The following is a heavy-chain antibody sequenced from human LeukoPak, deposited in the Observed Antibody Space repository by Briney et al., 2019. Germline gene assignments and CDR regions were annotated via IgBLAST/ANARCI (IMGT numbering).Heavy chain of an antibody. D-gene: IGHD2-8*01. CDR1: RFTFSSYE. CDR2: ISGRVIK. CDR3: AREDTGVAFDI. Sequence: CLRLSCAASRFTFSSYEINWVRQAPGGGREWVSYISGRVIKHYADCVYGRFTIYRDNAKNSLYLQMNSLRVEDTSVYYCAREDTGVAFDIWGQGTTVTV. J-gene: IGHJ3*02. V-gene: IGHV3-48*03.